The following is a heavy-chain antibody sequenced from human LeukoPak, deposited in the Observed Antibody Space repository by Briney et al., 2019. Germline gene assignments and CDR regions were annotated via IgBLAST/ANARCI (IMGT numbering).Heavy chain of an antibody. CDR3: ARVKQQLVRLLGRDTTYYYYYYIDV. CDR2: ISPSGGIT. V-gene: IGHV3-23*01. Sequence: GGSLRLSCAASGFTFSSHGMNWVRQAPGKGLEWVSGISPSGGITYYTDSVKGRFTISRDNSKNTVSLQMNSLRGEDTAVYYCARVKQQLVRLLGRDTTYYYYYYIDVWGKGTTVTVSS. J-gene: IGHJ6*03. D-gene: IGHD6-13*01. CDR1: GFTFSSHG.